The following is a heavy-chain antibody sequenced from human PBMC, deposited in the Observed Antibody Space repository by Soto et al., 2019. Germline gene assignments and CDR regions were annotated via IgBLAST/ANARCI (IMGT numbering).Heavy chain of an antibody. J-gene: IGHJ3*01. CDR1: GLMFNKYA. V-gene: IGHV3-9*01. CDR2: ITWNSGRI. CDR3: AKGVSYYYDTSGYSEAFEV. Sequence: VQLVESGGGLVQPGRSLRLSCAASGLMFNKYAMHWVRQAPGKGLEWVSGITWNSGRIDYADSVKGRFTISRDNAKKSLYLEMNSLRPEDTALYHCAKGVSYYYDTSGYSEAFEVWGQGTKVTVSS. D-gene: IGHD3-22*01.